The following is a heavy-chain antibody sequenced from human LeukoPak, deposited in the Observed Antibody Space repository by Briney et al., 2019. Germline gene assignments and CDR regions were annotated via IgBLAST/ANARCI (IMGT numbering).Heavy chain of an antibody. CDR3: AKDPYDSSGYYFPGAFDI. CDR2: ISYDGSNK. V-gene: IGHV3-30*18. Sequence: PGGSLRLSCAASGFTFNNHDMHWVRQAPGKGLEWVAGISYDGSNKYYADSVKGRFTISRDNSKNTLYLQMNSLRAEDTAVYYCAKDPYDSSGYYFPGAFDIWGQGTMVTVSS. CDR1: GFTFNNHD. D-gene: IGHD3-22*01. J-gene: IGHJ3*02.